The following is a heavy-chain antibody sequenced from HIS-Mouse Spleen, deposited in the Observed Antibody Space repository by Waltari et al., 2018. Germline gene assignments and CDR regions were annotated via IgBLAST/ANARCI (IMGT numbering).Heavy chain of an antibody. CDR1: GCSISSSRYY. CDR2: IYYSGGT. J-gene: IGHJ2*01. Sequence: QLQLQESCPGLVKPSETLSLTCTVSGCSISSSRYYWGCFRQPPGKGLEWIGSIYYSGGTYYNPSLKSRVTISVDTSKNQFSLKLSSVTAADTAVYYCAREIPYSSSWYDWYFDLWGRGTLVTVSS. CDR3: AREIPYSSSWYDWYFDL. V-gene: IGHV4-39*07. D-gene: IGHD6-13*01.